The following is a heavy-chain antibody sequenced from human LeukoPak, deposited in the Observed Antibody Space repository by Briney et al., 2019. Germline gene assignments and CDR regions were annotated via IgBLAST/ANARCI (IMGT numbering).Heavy chain of an antibody. Sequence: GVSVTLSCAASGLTLNSYATSWLRQDPRKGPYGVRSISGSGGRSNYGHYAKGRFTISRDNSKNALYLQMNSLRAEDTAVYYCAKDLYLQYCRGSACYLNYYNMDVWGQGTTVAVSS. J-gene: IGHJ6*02. CDR3: AKDLYLQYCRGSACYLNYYNMDV. CDR2: ISGSGGRS. CDR1: GLTLNSYA. V-gene: IGHV3-23*01. D-gene: IGHD2-15*01.